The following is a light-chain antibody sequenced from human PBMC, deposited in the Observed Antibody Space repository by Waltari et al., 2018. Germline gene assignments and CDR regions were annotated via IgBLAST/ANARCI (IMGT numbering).Light chain of an antibody. J-gene: IGLJ2*01. CDR1: VMAKLY. CDR3: YSVEDNKRV. Sequence: SYELTHPSSVSVSPGQTARITCPGDVMAKLYTRWFQQKPGQAPVLVIYTDSERPSGIPRRLSGSSSGTTATLTISGAQVEDEADYYCYSVEDNKRVFGGGNKLTVL. CDR2: TDS. V-gene: IGLV3-27*01.